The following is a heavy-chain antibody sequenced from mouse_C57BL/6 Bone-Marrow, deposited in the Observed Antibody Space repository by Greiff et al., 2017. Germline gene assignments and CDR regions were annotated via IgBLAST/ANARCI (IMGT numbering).Heavy chain of an antibody. CDR3: ARYYGSRGEFDY. J-gene: IGHJ2*01. CDR2: IDPSDSYT. CDR1: GYTFTSYW. D-gene: IGHD1-1*01. V-gene: IGHV1-50*01. Sequence: VQLQQPGAELVKPGASVKLSCKASGYTFTSYWMQWVKQRPGQGLEWIGEIDPSDSYTNYNQKFKGKATLTVDTSSSTAYMQLSSLTSEDSAVYYCARYYGSRGEFDYWGQGTTLTVSS.